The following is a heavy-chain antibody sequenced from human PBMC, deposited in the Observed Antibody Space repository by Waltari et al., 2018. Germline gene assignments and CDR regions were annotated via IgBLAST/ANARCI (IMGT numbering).Heavy chain of an antibody. Sequence: QVQLQESGPGLVKPSQTLSLTCTVPGGSISSGGYYWSWIRQHPGKGLEGIGYIYYSGSTYDTPSLKGRVTISVDTSKNQFSLKLSSVTAADTAVYYCARGRKSSGGLVDYWGQGTLVTVSS. V-gene: IGHV4-31*03. CDR2: IYYSGST. CDR3: ARGRKSSGGLVDY. CDR1: GGSISSGGYY. J-gene: IGHJ4*02. D-gene: IGHD3-10*01.